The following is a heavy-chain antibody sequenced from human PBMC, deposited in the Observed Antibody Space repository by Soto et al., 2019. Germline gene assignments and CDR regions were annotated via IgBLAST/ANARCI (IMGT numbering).Heavy chain of an antibody. CDR1: GFTVSSNY. V-gene: IGHV3-66*01. D-gene: IGHD1-1*01. CDR2: IYSGGST. Sequence: GGSLRLSCAASGFTVSSNYMSWVRQAPGKGLEWVSVIYSGGSTYYADSVKGRFTISRDNSKNTLYLQMNSLRAEDTAVYYCARDADWNDAFDIWGQGTMVTVSS. J-gene: IGHJ3*02. CDR3: ARDADWNDAFDI.